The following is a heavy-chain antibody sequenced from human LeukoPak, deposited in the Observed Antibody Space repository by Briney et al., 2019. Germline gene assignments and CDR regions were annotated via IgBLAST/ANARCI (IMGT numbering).Heavy chain of an antibody. V-gene: IGHV3-53*01. D-gene: IGHD5-24*01. CDR1: VVTASSNY. J-gene: IGHJ3*02. CDR2: IYSGDHT. Sequence: GGSPRLSCEASVVTASSNYMSWVREAPGKGLERVSVIYSGDHTYYANSGKGRFTIPRDNFKNTLYLQMNSLRAEDTAIYYCAREWDGYNRRAFVIWGQGTRVPVSS. CDR3: AREWDGYNRRAFVI.